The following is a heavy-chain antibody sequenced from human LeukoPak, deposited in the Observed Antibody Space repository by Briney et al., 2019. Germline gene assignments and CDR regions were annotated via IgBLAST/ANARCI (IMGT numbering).Heavy chain of an antibody. Sequence: PSETLSLTCAVYGGSFSGYYWSWIRQPPGKGLEWIGEINHSGSTNYNPSLKSRVTISVDTSKNQFSLKLSSVTAADTAVYYCARGRTIAVAGNPSSGFWFDPWGQGTLVTVSS. CDR1: GGSFSGYY. V-gene: IGHV4-34*01. D-gene: IGHD6-19*01. CDR3: ARGRTIAVAGNPSSGFWFDP. J-gene: IGHJ5*02. CDR2: INHSGST.